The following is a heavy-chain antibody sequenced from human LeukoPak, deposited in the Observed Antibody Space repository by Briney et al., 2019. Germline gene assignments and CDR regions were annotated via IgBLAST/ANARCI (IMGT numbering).Heavy chain of an antibody. Sequence: SETLSLTCAVYGGSFSGYYWSWIRQPPGKGLEWIGEINHSGSTNYNPSLKSRVTISVDTSKNQFSLKLSSVTAAHTAVYYCARGLGYCSGGSCYAYWGQGTLVTVSS. CDR3: ARGLGYCSGGSCYAY. D-gene: IGHD2-15*01. CDR2: INHSGST. V-gene: IGHV4-34*01. J-gene: IGHJ4*02. CDR1: GGSFSGYY.